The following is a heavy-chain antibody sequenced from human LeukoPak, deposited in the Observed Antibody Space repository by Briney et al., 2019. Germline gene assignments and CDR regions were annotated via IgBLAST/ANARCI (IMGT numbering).Heavy chain of an antibody. CDR3: ARGALLWFGETRLNWFDP. J-gene: IGHJ5*02. Sequence: GASVKVSCKASGYTFTSHGISWVRQAPGQGLEWMGWISTYNGNTNYAQKLQGRVTMTTDTSTSTAYMELRSLRSDDTAVYYCARGALLWFGETRLNWFDPWGQGTLVTVSS. V-gene: IGHV1-18*01. D-gene: IGHD3-10*01. CDR2: ISTYNGNT. CDR1: GYTFTSHG.